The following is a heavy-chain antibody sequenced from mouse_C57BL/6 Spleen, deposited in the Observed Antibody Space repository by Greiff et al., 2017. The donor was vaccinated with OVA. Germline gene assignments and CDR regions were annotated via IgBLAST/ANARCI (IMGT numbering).Heavy chain of an antibody. CDR1: GYTFTSYW. J-gene: IGHJ4*01. CDR3: ARSGFGNSYAMDD. Sequence: QVQLQQPGAELVKPGASVKLSCKASGYTFTSYWMQWVKQRPGQGLEWIGEIDPSDSYTNYNQKFKGKATLTVDTSSSTAYMQLSSLTSEDSAVYYCARSGFGNSYAMDDWGQGTSVTVSS. V-gene: IGHV1-50*01. D-gene: IGHD2-1*01. CDR2: IDPSDSYT.